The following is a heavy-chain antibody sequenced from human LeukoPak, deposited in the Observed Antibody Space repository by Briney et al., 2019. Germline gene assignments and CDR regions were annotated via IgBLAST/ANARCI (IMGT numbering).Heavy chain of an antibody. CDR2: INHSGST. J-gene: IGHJ3*02. D-gene: IGHD3-3*01. CDR3: ARASPTYYDFWSGYNGAFDI. CDR1: GGSFSGYY. Sequence: SETLSLTCAVYGGSFSGYYWSWIRQPPGKGLEWIGEINHSGSTNYNPSLKSRVTISVDTSKNQFSLKLSSVTAADTAVYYCARASPTYYDFWSGYNGAFDIWGQGTMVTVSS. V-gene: IGHV4-34*01.